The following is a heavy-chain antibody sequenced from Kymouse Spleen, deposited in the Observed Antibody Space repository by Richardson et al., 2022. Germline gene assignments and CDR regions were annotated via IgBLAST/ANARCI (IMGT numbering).Heavy chain of an antibody. J-gene: IGHJ6*02. D-gene: IGHD6-6*01. CDR1: GGSFSGYY. CDR2: INHSGST. CDR3: AREGYSSSTSWYYYYGMDV. Sequence: QVQLQQWGAGLLKPSETLSLTCAVYGGSFSGYYWSWIRQPPGKGLEWIGEINHSGSTNYNPSLKSRVTISVDTSKNQFSLKLSSVTAADTAVYYCAREGYSSSTSWYYYYGMDVWGQGTTVTVSS. V-gene: IGHV4-34*01.